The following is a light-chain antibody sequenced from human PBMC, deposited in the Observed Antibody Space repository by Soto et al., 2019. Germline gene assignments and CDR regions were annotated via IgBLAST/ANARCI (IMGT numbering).Light chain of an antibody. CDR1: PSVSGNY. V-gene: IGKV3-20*01. CDR2: GAS. J-gene: IGKJ2*01. CDR3: QQYGSSPPYT. Sequence: ETVLTQSPGTLSLSPGERATLSCRASPSVSGNYLAWYQQKSGQAPRLLIYGASSRATGIPDRFSGSGSGTDFTLTISRLEPEDSAVYYCQQYGSSPPYTFGQGTKVEIK.